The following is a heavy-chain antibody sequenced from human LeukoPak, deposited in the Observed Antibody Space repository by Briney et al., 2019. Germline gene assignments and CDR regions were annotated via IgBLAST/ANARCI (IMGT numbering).Heavy chain of an antibody. CDR3: AKDPSSSWFGDYFDY. CDR2: IKSKTDGGTT. CDR1: GFTFSNAW. Sequence: GGSLRLFCAASGFTFSNAWMSWVRQAPGKGLEWVGRIKSKTDGGTTDYAAPVKGRFTISRDDSKNTLYLQMNSLRAEDTAVYYCAKDPSSSWFGDYFDYWGQGTLVTVSS. J-gene: IGHJ4*02. V-gene: IGHV3-15*01. D-gene: IGHD6-13*01.